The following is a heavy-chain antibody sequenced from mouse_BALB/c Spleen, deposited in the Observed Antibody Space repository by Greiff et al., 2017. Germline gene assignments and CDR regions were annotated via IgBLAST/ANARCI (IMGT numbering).Heavy chain of an antibody. CDR1: GFTFTDYY. D-gene: IGHD2-14*01. J-gene: IGHJ4*01. CDR3: AREIGILQGAMDY. V-gene: IGHV7-3*02. Sequence: EVQVVESGGGLVQPGGSLRLSCATSGFTFTDYYMSWVRQPPGKALEWLGFIRNKANGYTTEYSASVKGRFTISRDNSQSSLYLQMNTLRAEDSATYYCAREIGILQGAMDYWGQGTSVTVSS. CDR2: IRNKANGYTT.